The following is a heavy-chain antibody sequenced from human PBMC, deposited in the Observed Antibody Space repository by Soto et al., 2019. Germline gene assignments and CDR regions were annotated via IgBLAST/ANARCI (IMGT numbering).Heavy chain of an antibody. CDR1: GFTFSSYA. V-gene: IGHV3-23*01. CDR3: AKRRGAGGHFDY. J-gene: IGHJ4*02. Sequence: GGSLRLSCAASGFTFSSYAMGWVRQGPGKGLEWVAVVSIGGSTHYADSVGGRFTISRDNSKNTLSLQMNSLTAEDTAVYFCAKRRGAGGHFDYWGQGALVTVSS. CDR2: VSIGGST. D-gene: IGHD2-15*01.